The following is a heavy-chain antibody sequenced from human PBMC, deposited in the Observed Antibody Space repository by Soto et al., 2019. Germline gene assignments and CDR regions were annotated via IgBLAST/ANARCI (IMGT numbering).Heavy chain of an antibody. CDR2: ISENGVNK. J-gene: IGHJ4*02. CDR1: VFTFTSFA. D-gene: IGHD2-8*01. V-gene: IGHV3-30*09. CDR3: ARRLTKTVSALGY. Sequence: GGSLRLSCSASVFTFTSFAIHWVRQAPGKGLEWVAVISENGVNKYSAESVRGRFVISRDNSKNTVELEMNSLRPEDTAIYFCARRLTKTVSALGYWGQGTLVTVSS.